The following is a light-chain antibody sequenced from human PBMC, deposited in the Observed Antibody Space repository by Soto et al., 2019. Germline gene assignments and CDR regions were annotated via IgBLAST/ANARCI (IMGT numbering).Light chain of an antibody. CDR1: QSISSW. J-gene: IGKJ1*01. CDR2: KAS. Sequence: DIPMTQSPSTLSASVGDRVTITCRASQSISSWLAWYQQKPGRAPKLLIYKASSLDTGVPSRFSGSGSGTEFTLIISSLQPDDFASYYCQQYGSSSPWTFGQGTKVEIK. V-gene: IGKV1-5*03. CDR3: QQYGSSSPWT.